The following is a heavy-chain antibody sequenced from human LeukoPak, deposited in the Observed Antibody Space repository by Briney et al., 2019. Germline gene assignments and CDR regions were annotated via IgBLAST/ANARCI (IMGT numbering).Heavy chain of an antibody. CDR1: GFTVSTYY. CDR3: ARILYVSSWYDWYFDL. Sequence: PGESLKISCAASGFTVSTYYMTWVRQAPGKGLEWVSVIYRGGSTNYADSVKGRFTISRDRDTSKNTLYLQMNSLRAEDTAVYYCARILYVSSWYDWYFDLWGRGTLVTVSS. J-gene: IGHJ2*01. D-gene: IGHD6-13*01. CDR2: IYRGGST. V-gene: IGHV3-66*01.